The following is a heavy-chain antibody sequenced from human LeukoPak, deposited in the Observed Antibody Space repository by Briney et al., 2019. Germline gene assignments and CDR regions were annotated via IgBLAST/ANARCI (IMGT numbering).Heavy chain of an antibody. V-gene: IGHV4-30-4*01. D-gene: IGHD3-10*01. CDR1: GGSISSGDYY. J-gene: IGHJ5*01. Sequence: PSQTLSLTCTVSGGSISSGDYYWSWIRQPPGKGLEWIGYIYYSGSTYYNPSLKSRVTISVDTSKNQFSLKLSSVTAADTAVYYWARGGGRGTMVRGVINFSWFDPWGQGTLVT. CDR3: ARGGGRGTMVRGVINFSWFDP. CDR2: IYYSGST.